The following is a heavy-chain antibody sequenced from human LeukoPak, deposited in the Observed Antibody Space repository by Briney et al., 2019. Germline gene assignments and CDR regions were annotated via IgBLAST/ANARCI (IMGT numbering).Heavy chain of an antibody. CDR1: GGTFSSYA. D-gene: IGHD4-23*01. Sequence: GASVKVSCKASGGTFSSYAISWVRQAPGQGLEWMGGIIPIFGTANYAQKFQGGVTITADESTSTAYMELSSLRSEDTAVYYCARGTTVVTLSFGYWGQGTLVTVSS. CDR3: ARGTTVVTLSFGY. J-gene: IGHJ4*02. CDR2: IIPIFGTA. V-gene: IGHV1-69*13.